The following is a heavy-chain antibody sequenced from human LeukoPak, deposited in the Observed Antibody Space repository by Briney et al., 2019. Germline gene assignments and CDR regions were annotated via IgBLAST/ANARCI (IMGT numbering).Heavy chain of an antibody. D-gene: IGHD5-12*01. V-gene: IGHV1-46*01. CDR1: GYTFTSYY. CDR2: INSSGSST. J-gene: IGHJ6*03. Sequence: ASVKVSFKASGYTFTSYYMHWVRQAPGQGLEGMGIINSSGSSTSYAQKFQGRVTLTRDMSTSTVYMELSSLRSEDTAVYYCARDSKWLRFNYYYYYYMDVWGKGTTVTVSS. CDR3: ARDSKWLRFNYYYYYYMDV.